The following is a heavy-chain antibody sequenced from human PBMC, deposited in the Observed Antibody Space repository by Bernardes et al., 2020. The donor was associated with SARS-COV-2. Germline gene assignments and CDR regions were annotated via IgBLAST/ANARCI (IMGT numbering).Heavy chain of an antibody. CDR1: GYSFPNYW. D-gene: IGHD3-10*01. CDR2: IWPGDSDT. V-gene: IGHV5-51*01. Sequence: GASLKISCKGSGYSFPNYWIGWVRQMPGKGLEWMGIIWPGDSDTRYSPSFRGQVTISRDNSKNTLYLQMNSLRAEDTAVYYCARDRALWFGTSGVFDYWGQGTLVTVSS. CDR3: ARDRALWFGTSGVFDY. J-gene: IGHJ4*02.